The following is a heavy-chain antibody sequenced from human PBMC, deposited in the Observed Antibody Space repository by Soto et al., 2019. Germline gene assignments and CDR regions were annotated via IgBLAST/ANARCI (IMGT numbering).Heavy chain of an antibody. V-gene: IGHV4-39*07. CDR3: ASALYCSGGSCSFDP. Sequence: PSETLSLTCTVSGGSVSSNSYSWGWIRQSPGKGLEWIGTIYSTENTYYHPSLKSRVTISMDTSKNQFSLKLTSVTAADTAVYYCASALYCSGGSCSFDPWGQGTLVTVSS. CDR1: GGSVSSNSYS. J-gene: IGHJ5*02. D-gene: IGHD2-15*01. CDR2: IYSTENT.